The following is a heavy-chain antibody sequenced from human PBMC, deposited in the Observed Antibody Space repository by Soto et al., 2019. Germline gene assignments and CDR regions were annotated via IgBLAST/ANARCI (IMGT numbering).Heavy chain of an antibody. CDR1: GGSISSSNW. J-gene: IGHJ4*02. D-gene: IGHD3-16*01. V-gene: IGHV4-4*02. Sequence: QVQLQESGPGLVKPSGTLSLTCAVSGGSISSSNWWSWVRQPPGKGLEWIGEIYHSGSTNYNPSLKSRVTQSVYKSKNQCSLMLGSVTAADTAVYYCAGRDWRGTKLDYWGQGTLVTVSS. CDR3: AGRDWRGTKLDY. CDR2: IYHSGST.